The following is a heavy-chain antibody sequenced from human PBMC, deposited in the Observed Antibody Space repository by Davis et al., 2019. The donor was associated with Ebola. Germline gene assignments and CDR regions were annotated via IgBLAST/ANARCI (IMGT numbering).Heavy chain of an antibody. V-gene: IGHV3-7*03. D-gene: IGHD7-27*01. CDR1: GFIFTNYW. J-gene: IGHJ4*02. CDR3: VRDGWGSLFDY. Sequence: GESLKISCAASGFIFTNYWMSWVRQAPGKGLEWVANINQNGRSKDYVDSVKGRFTISRDNAKNSLYLQMNSLRVEDTAVYYCVRDGWGSLFDYWGQGTLVTVSS. CDR2: INQNGRSK.